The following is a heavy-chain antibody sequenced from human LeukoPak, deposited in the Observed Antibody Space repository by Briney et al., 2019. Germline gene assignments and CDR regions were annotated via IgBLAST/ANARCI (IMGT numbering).Heavy chain of an antibody. D-gene: IGHD3-10*01. CDR3: AIPPLSGTGSSRPLAEIDV. CDR2: ISHTGSTM. V-gene: IGHV3-48*04. J-gene: IGHJ6*02. Sequence: GGSLRLSCAASGFTFSSYAMSWVRQAPGKGLEWVSYISHTGSTMSYADSVKGRFTISRDNARNSLHLQMNSLRAEDTAVYYCAIPPLSGTGSSRPLAEIDVWGQGTTVTVSS. CDR1: GFTFSSYA.